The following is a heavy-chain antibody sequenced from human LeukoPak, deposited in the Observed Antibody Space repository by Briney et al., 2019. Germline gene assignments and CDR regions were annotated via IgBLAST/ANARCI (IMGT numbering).Heavy chain of an antibody. CDR2: INPNSGGT. CDR3: ARDYFVVVPAAILDPGSYFDY. V-gene: IGHV1-2*02. Sequence: ASVTVSCKASGYTFTGYYMRWVRQAPGQGLEWMGWINPNSGGTNYAQKFQGRVTMTRDTSISTAYMELSRLRSDDTAVYYCARDYFVVVPAAILDPGSYFDYWGQGTLVTVSS. D-gene: IGHD2-2*02. CDR1: GYTFTGYY. J-gene: IGHJ4*02.